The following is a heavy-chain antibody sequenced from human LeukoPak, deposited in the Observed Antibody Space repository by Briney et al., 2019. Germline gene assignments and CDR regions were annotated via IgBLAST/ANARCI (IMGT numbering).Heavy chain of an antibody. Sequence: GGSLRLSCAASGFTVSSNYMSWVGQAPGKGLEWVSVIYSGGSTYYADSVKGRFTISRDNSKNTLYLQMNSLRAEDTAVYYCATPGYYDSSGLLEDYWGQGTLVTVSS. CDR2: IYSGGST. V-gene: IGHV3-53*01. CDR3: ATPGYYDSSGLLEDY. D-gene: IGHD3-22*01. CDR1: GFTVSSNY. J-gene: IGHJ4*02.